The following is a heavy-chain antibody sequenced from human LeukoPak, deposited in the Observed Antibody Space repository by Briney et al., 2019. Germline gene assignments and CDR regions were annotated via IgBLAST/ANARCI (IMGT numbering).Heavy chain of an antibody. J-gene: IGHJ6*03. D-gene: IGHD3-9*01. CDR2: IYPGDSDT. Sequence: GESLKISCKGSGYSFTSYWIGWVRQMPGKGLEWMGIIYPGDSDTRYSPSFQGQVTISADKSISTAYLQWSSLKASDTAMYYCARRASGYDILTGYYIRRDYYYMDVWGKGTTVTISS. CDR3: ARRASGYDILTGYYIRRDYYYMDV. CDR1: GYSFTSYW. V-gene: IGHV5-51*01.